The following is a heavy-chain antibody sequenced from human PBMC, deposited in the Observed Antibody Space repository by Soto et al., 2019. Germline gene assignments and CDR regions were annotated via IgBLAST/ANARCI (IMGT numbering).Heavy chain of an antibody. D-gene: IGHD3-10*01. CDR1: GYSFTSYW. V-gene: IGHV5-51*01. Sequence: PGEPLKICCKVSGYSFTSYWIGGVRQMPGKGLEWMGIIYPGDSDTRYSPSFQGQVTISADKSISTAYLQWSSLKASDTAMYYCARLSGVQPDYFDYWGQGTLVTVSS. CDR3: ARLSGVQPDYFDY. CDR2: IYPGDSDT. J-gene: IGHJ4*02.